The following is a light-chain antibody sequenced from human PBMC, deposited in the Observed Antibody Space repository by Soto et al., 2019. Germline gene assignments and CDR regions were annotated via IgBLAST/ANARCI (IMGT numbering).Light chain of an antibody. CDR3: SSFTSSSTFV. V-gene: IGLV2-14*03. Sequence: QSVLAQPASVSGSRGQSITISCPGTSSDVGRYNYVSWFQQHPGKVPKLIIYDVSNWPSGVSDRFSGSKSGNTASLTISGLHPEDEADYYCSSFTSSSTFVFGTGTKVTVL. J-gene: IGLJ1*01. CDR2: DVS. CDR1: SSDVGRYNY.